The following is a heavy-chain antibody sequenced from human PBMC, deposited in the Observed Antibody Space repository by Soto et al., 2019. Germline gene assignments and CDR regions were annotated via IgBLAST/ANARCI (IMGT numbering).Heavy chain of an antibody. D-gene: IGHD6-13*01. Sequence: PGGSMRLSCAASGFTFSSYDMKWVRQAPGKGLEWVSYISSSGSTIYYADYVKGRFTISRDNAHNSLYLQMNSLRAEDTAVYYCAREGADGTLYYYVMDVWGQGTTVHVSS. CDR2: ISSSGSTI. CDR1: GFTFSSYD. J-gene: IGHJ6*02. CDR3: AREGADGTLYYYVMDV. V-gene: IGHV3-48*03.